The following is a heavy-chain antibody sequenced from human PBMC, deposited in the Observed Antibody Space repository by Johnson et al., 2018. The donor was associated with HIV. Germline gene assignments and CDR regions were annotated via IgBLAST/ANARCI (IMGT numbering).Heavy chain of an antibody. D-gene: IGHD2-8*01. J-gene: IGHJ3*01. CDR1: GFSLRTYA. CDR2: IKSKYHDETT. CDR3: TTGSCIDGVCYAFDV. Sequence: VQLVESGGGVVQPGRSVRLSCAASGFSLRTYAMHWVRQPPGKGLDWIGRIKSKYHDETTDYAAPVKGRFAISRDDSKNTVYLQRNSLKAEDTAVYYCTTGSCIDGVCYAFDVWGQGTLVTVSS. V-gene: IGHV3-15*01.